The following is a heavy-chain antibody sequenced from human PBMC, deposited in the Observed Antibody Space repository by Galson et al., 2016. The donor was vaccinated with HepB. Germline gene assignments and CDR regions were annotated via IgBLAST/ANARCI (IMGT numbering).Heavy chain of an antibody. D-gene: IGHD5-12*01. V-gene: IGHV3-23*01. CDR3: AKEQSRRIVAKIQVFDY. CDR2: ISDSGGST. Sequence: SLRLSCAASGFTFSSYAMSWVRQAPGKGLEWVSAISDSGGSTYYADSVKGRFTISRDNSKNTLYLQMNSLRAEDTAVYYCAKEQSRRIVAKIQVFDYWGQGTLVTVSS. J-gene: IGHJ4*02. CDR1: GFTFSSYA.